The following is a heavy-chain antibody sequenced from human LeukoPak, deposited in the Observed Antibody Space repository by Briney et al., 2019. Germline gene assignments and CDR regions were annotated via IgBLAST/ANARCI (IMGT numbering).Heavy chain of an antibody. Sequence: PGGSLRLSCAASGFTFSDYYTSWIRQAPGKGLEWVSYISSSGSTIYYADSVKGRFTISRDNAKNSLYLQMNSLRAEDTAVYYCAVYCSSISCYSGYWGQGTLVTVSS. J-gene: IGHJ4*02. CDR2: ISSSGSTI. CDR1: GFTFSDYY. V-gene: IGHV3-11*01. D-gene: IGHD2-2*01. CDR3: AVYCSSISCYSGY.